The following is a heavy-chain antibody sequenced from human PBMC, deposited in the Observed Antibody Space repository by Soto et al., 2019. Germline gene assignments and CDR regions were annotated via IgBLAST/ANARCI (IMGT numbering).Heavy chain of an antibody. J-gene: IGHJ6*02. CDR3: ARDADYGGSRGGMDV. CDR2: IYYSGST. D-gene: IGHD4-17*01. CDR1: GGSVNNADYF. Sequence: QVRLEESGPGLVKPSETLSLICSVSGGSVNNADYFWSWIRHHPENGLEWIGYIYYSGSTRYNPSVKTRATLSIDTSKNQFSLRLNSVKVADTAVYFCARDADYGGSRGGMDVWGRGTTVTVSS. V-gene: IGHV4-31*03.